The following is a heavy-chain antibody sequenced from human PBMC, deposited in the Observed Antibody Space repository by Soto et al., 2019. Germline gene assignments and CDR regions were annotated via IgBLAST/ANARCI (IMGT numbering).Heavy chain of an antibody. J-gene: IGHJ6*02. CDR3: ARLYYYYGMDV. CDR1: GYSFTSYW. Sequence: PGESRKISCKGSGYSFTSYWINWVRKMPGKGLEWMGRIDPSDSYTNYSPSFQAHVTISADKSISTAYLQWSSLKASDTAVYYCARLYYYYGMDVWGQGTTVTVSS. V-gene: IGHV5-10-1*01. CDR2: IDPSDSYT.